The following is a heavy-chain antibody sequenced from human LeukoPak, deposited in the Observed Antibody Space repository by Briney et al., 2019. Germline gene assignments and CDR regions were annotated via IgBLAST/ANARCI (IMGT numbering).Heavy chain of an antibody. CDR2: ISGGGGGT. Sequence: AGGSLRLSCAASGFTFNNYAMSWVRQAPGKGLEWVSAISGGGGGTYYADSVKGRFTISRDNSKNTLYLQINSLRAEDTAVYYCAKKVKYSSSYTDYWGQGTLVTVSS. J-gene: IGHJ4*02. V-gene: IGHV3-23*01. CDR3: AKKVKYSSSYTDY. CDR1: GFTFNNYA. D-gene: IGHD6-13*01.